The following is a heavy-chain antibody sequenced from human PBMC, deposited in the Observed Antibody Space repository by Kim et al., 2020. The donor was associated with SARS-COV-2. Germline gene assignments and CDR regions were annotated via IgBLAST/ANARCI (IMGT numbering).Heavy chain of an antibody. V-gene: IGHV1-24*01. D-gene: IGHD4-17*01. CDR2: FDPEDGET. CDR1: GYTLTELS. CDR3: ATDTDYGGNGGY. J-gene: IGHJ4*02. Sequence: ASVKVSCKVSGYTLTELSMHWVRQAPGKGLEWMGGFDPEDGETIYAQKFQGRVTMTEDTSTDTAYMELSSLRSEDTAVYYCATDTDYGGNGGYWGQGTLVTVSS.